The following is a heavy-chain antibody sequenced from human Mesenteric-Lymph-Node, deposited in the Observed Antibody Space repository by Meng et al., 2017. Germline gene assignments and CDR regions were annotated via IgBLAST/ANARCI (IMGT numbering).Heavy chain of an antibody. CDR2: IWSDGNTK. D-gene: IGHD5-18*01. J-gene: IGHJ4*02. CDR3: TGNSHIYGFDY. Sequence: QVHLVESGGGVVQPGRSLRFSCAASGFTFSSLGMHWVRQAPGKGLEWVAVIWSDGNTKYYADSVKDRFTISRDNSKSTLYLQMNSLRAEDTAVYYCTGNSHIYGFDYWGPGTLVTVSS. CDR1: GFTFSSLG. V-gene: IGHV3-33*01.